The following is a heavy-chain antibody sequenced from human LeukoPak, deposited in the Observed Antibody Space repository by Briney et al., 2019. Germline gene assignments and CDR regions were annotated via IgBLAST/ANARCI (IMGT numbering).Heavy chain of an antibody. D-gene: IGHD4-17*01. J-gene: IGHJ5*02. V-gene: IGHV4-4*07. CDR1: GYSISSGYY. CDR3: TRDTGTTGEVKFDP. CDR2: IYTSGST. Sequence: SETLSLTCTVSGYSISSGYYWGWIRQPAGKGLEWIGRIYTSGSTTYNPSLKSRVTMSVDTSKSQFSLNLMSVTAADTAVYYCTRDTGTTGEVKFDPWGQGTLVTVSS.